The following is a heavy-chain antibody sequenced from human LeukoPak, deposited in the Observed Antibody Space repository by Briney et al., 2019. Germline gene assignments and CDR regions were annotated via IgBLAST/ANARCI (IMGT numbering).Heavy chain of an antibody. CDR2: ITDDSTTM. CDR3: ARDRSSFFFDY. V-gene: IGHV3-48*04. D-gene: IGHD6-6*01. CDR1: GFTFSTYS. J-gene: IGHJ4*02. Sequence: PGGSLRLSCAASGFTFSTYSMNWVRQAPGKGLEWISYITDDSTTMYYADSVKGRFTISRDNTKNSLYLQMNSLRAEDTAVYYCARDRSSFFFDYWGQGTLVTVSS.